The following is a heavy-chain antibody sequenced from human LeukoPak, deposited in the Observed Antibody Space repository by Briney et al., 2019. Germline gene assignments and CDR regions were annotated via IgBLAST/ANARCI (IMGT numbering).Heavy chain of an antibody. CDR1: GYSFTNFW. CDR3: ARRGPSSDSSGFYYGGLDY. CDR2: IYPGGSDT. D-gene: IGHD3-22*01. V-gene: IGHV5-51*01. J-gene: IGHJ4*02. Sequence: GESLKISCKGSGYSFTNFWIGWVRQMPGKGLEWMGIIYPGGSDTRYSPSFQGQVTISAVKSIRTAYLQWSSLKASDTAIYYCARRGPSSDSSGFYYGGLDYWGQGTLVTVSS.